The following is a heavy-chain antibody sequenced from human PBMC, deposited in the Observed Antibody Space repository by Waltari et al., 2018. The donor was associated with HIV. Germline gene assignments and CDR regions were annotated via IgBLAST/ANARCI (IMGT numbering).Heavy chain of an antibody. CDR3: ARGTLEGNWFDP. Sequence: QVQLQQWGAGLLKPSETLSLTCAVYGGSFSGYYWSWIRQPPGKGLEWIGEINHSGSTNYNPSLKSRVTISVDTSKNQFSLKLSSVTAADTAVYYCARGTLEGNWFDPWGQGTLVTVSS. CDR2: INHSGST. J-gene: IGHJ5*02. CDR1: GGSFSGYY. V-gene: IGHV4-34*01.